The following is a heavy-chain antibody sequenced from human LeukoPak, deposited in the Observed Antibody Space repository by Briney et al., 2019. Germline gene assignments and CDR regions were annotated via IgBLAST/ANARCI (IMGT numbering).Heavy chain of an antibody. CDR1: GYNFTSYW. J-gene: IGHJ4*02. V-gene: IGHV5-51*01. CDR3: ARHVRYSGSSWVDY. Sequence: GESPKISCKGSGYNFTSYWIGWVRQMPGKGLEWMGIIYPGDSDTRYSPSFQGQVTISADKSISTAYLQWSSLKASDTAMYYCARHVRYSGSSWVDYWGQGTLVTVSS. CDR2: IYPGDSDT. D-gene: IGHD6-13*01.